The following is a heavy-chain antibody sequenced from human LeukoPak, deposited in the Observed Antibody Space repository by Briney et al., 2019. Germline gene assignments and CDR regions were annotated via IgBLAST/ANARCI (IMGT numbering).Heavy chain of an antibody. CDR3: AKGPSVAVAVDY. Sequence: GGSLRLSCAASGFTFSSYGMHWVRQAPGKGLEWVAFIRYDGSNKYYADSVKGRFTISRDNSKNTLYLQMNSLRAEDTAVYYCAKGPSVAVAVDYWGQGTLVTVSS. CDR2: IRYDGSNK. J-gene: IGHJ4*02. V-gene: IGHV3-30*02. D-gene: IGHD6-19*01. CDR1: GFTFSSYG.